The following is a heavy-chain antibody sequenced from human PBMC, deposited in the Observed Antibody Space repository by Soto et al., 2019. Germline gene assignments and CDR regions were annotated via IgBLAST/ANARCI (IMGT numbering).Heavy chain of an antibody. CDR2: IYWDDDK. J-gene: IGHJ6*02. V-gene: IGHV2-5*02. Sequence: QVTLKESGPTLVKPTQTLTLTCTVSGLSLSTTGVGVGWVRQPPGKALEWLALIYWDDDKRYSPSLRSRLTIAKDSSEKHVVVTMNNNETVETATYYCIQIRWGSKCLEIYSAHAYNGLDVWGQGTTVTVSS. D-gene: IGHD2-8*02. CDR3: IQIRWGSKCLEIYSAHAYNGLDV. CDR1: GLSLSTTGVG.